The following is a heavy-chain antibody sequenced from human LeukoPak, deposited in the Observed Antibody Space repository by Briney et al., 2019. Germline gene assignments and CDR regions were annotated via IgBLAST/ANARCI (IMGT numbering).Heavy chain of an antibody. CDR2: INHSGST. D-gene: IGHD2-2*01. V-gene: IGHV4-34*01. CDR3: ARTQLGYCSSTSCSTGFDY. Sequence: ADTLSLTCAVYGGSLSGYCWSCIRQPPGKGLEWIGEINHSGSTNYNPSRKSRVTISVDTAKIQFSLKLSSVTAADTAVYYCARTQLGYCSSTSCSTGFDYWGQGTLVTVSS. CDR1: GGSLSGYC. J-gene: IGHJ4*02.